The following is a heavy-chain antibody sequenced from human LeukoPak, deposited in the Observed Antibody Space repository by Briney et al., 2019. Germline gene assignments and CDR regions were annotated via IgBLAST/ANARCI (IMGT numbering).Heavy chain of an antibody. CDR1: GGSISSGGYY. Sequence: SETLSLTSTVSGGSISSGGYYWSWIRQHPGKGLEWIGYIYYSGSTYYNPSLKSRVTISVDTSKNQFSLKLSSVTAADTAVYYCARGGGRNWFDPWGQGTLVTVSS. CDR3: ARGGGRNWFDP. J-gene: IGHJ5*02. D-gene: IGHD3-16*01. V-gene: IGHV4-31*03. CDR2: IYYSGST.